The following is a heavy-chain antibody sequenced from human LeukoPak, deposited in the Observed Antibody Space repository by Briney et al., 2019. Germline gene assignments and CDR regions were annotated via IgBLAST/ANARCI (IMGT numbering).Heavy chain of an antibody. CDR3: ARDSYGSGSSHYYYYGMDV. V-gene: IGHV4-59*01. CDR2: IYYSGST. Sequence: PSETLSLTCTMSGDSTNTYFWSWIRQPPGKGLEWIGYIYYSGSTNYNPSLKSRVTISVDTSKNQFSLKLSSVTAADTAVYYCARDSYGSGSSHYYYYGMDVWGQGTTVTVSS. CDR1: GDSTNTYF. D-gene: IGHD3-10*01. J-gene: IGHJ6*02.